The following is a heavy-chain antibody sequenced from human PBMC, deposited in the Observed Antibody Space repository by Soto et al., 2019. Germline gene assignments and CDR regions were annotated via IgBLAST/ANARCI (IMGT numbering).Heavy chain of an antibody. V-gene: IGHV3-30*18. Sequence: PGGSLRLSFASSGFMFNADGMHWFRQSPGKGLEWVAVISFDGSNKYYAESVKGRFTISRDNSQNTLYLEMLSLRPEDTAVFYCAKAGTIAGTGTTPRAFDVWGQGKVVTVSS. D-gene: IGHD1-1*01. CDR1: GFMFNADG. J-gene: IGHJ3*01. CDR3: AKAGTIAGTGTTPRAFDV. CDR2: ISFDGSNK.